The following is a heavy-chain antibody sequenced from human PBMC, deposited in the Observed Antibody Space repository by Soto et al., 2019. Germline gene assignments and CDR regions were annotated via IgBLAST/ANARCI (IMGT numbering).Heavy chain of an antibody. V-gene: IGHV4-34*01. CDR1: GGSFSGYY. CDR2: INHSGST. J-gene: IGHJ4*02. D-gene: IGHD6-13*01. Sequence: ETLSLTCTVYGGSFSGYYWTWIRQPPGKGLEWIGEINHSGSTNYNPPLKSRVTMSVDASKNQFSLKLSSVTAADTAVYYCARYRIAAALDYWGQGTLVT. CDR3: ARYRIAAALDY.